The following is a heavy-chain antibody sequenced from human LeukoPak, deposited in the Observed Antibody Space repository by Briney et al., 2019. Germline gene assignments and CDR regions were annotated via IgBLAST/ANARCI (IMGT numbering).Heavy chain of an antibody. CDR2: IRYDGGNE. D-gene: IGHD3-22*01. Sequence: GGSLRLSCAASGFTFSTYGMHWVRQAPGKGLEWVAFIRYDGGNEYYADSVKGRFTISRDNSKSTLYLQMNSLRTEDTAVYYCASYRITMIVVVITSVDAFDIWGQGTMVTVSS. CDR3: ASYRITMIVVVITSVDAFDI. CDR1: GFTFSTYG. V-gene: IGHV3-30*02. J-gene: IGHJ3*02.